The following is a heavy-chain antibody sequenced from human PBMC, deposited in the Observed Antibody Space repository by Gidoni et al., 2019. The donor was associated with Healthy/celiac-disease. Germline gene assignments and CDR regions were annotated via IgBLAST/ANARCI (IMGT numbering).Heavy chain of an antibody. D-gene: IGHD4-17*01. CDR3: ATGLPFDY. Sequence: EVQLLESGGGLVQPGGSLRLSCAASGFTFSSYAMSWVRQAPGKGREWVSAISGSGGSTYNAASVKGRFTITRDNSKNTLYLQMNSLRAEDTAVYYCATGLPFDYWGQGTLVTVSS. CDR2: ISGSGGST. CDR1: GFTFSSYA. V-gene: IGHV3-23*01. J-gene: IGHJ4*02.